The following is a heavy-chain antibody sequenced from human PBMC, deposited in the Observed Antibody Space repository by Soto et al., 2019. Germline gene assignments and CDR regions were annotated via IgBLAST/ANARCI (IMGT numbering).Heavy chain of an antibody. J-gene: IGHJ4*02. V-gene: IGHV1-2*04. D-gene: IGHD1-1*01. CDR2: INPNSGGT. Sequence: QVQLVQSGAEVKKPGASVKVSCKASGYTFTGYYMHWVRQAPGQGLEWMGWINPNSGGTNYAQKFQGWVTMTRDTSISTAYMELSRLRSDDTAVYSCARDPYTTTGTTGFDYWGQGTLVTVSS. CDR3: ARDPYTTTGTTGFDY. CDR1: GYTFTGYY.